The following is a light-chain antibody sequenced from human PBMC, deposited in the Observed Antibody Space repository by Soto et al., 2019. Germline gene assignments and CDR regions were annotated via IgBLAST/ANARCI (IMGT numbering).Light chain of an antibody. CDR3: SSFTTARFYV. J-gene: IGLJ1*01. CDR2: VVR. CDR1: GYDIGAYDY. Sequence: QSVLTQPTSVSGSPGQSITIYCTGSGYDIGAYDYVSWYQQHRGNAPRLLIHVVRNRPPGISSRFSASKSGLTASLTISGLRAEDEADYYGSSFTTARFYVCGPGTKDTVL. V-gene: IGLV2-14*01.